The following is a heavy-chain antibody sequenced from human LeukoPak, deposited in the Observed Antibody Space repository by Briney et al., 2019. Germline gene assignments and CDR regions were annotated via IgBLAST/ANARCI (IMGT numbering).Heavy chain of an antibody. CDR1: GFTVKSKY. Sequence: GGSLRLSCAASGFTVKSKYMSWGRPAPGEGLEWVSVIYSGGSTYYADSVKGRFTISRDNSKNTLYLQMNSLRAEDTAVYYCARAGSWYLDYWGQGTLVTVSS. D-gene: IGHD6-13*01. CDR3: ARAGSWYLDY. J-gene: IGHJ4*02. V-gene: IGHV3-66*01. CDR2: IYSGGST.